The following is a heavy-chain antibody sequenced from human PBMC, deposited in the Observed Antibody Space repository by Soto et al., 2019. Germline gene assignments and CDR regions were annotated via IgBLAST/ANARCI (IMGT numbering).Heavy chain of an antibody. CDR3: ARDRYSSSWSGFYYYYYGMDV. V-gene: IGHV3-21*01. CDR1: GFTFSSYS. Sequence: PVGSLRLSCAASGFTFSSYSMNWVRQAPGKGLEWVSSISSSSSYIYYADSVKGRFTISRDNAKNSLYLQMNSLRAEDTAVYYCARDRYSSSWSGFYYYYYGMDVWGQGTTVTVSS. CDR2: ISSSSSYI. D-gene: IGHD6-13*01. J-gene: IGHJ6*02.